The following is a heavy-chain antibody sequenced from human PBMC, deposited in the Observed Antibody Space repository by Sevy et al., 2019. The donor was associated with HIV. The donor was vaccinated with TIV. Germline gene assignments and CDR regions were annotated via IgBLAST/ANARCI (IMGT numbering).Heavy chain of an antibody. CDR1: GFTFNNYA. D-gene: IGHD3-3*01. CDR3: AKGTIGIVVIHES. V-gene: IGHV3-23*01. Sequence: GGSLRLSCAASGFTFNNYAMSWVRHTPGKGLEWVSSFTAGGGGSTHYADSVNGRFTISRDNSKNTLYLQMDSLRGEDTAVYYCAKGTIGIVVIHESWGQGTLVTVSS. J-gene: IGHJ4*02. CDR2: FTAGGGGST.